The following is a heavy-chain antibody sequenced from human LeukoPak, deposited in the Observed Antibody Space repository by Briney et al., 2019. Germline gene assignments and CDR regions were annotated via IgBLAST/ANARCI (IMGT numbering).Heavy chain of an antibody. Sequence: GESLKISCKGSGYTFTTHWIGWVRQMPGKGLEWMGVIYPGDSDIRYSPSFQGQVTIPADKSVNTAYLLWSSLKASDTAIYYCARIGTTFTTLHPTGCFDLWGRGTLVTVSS. J-gene: IGHJ2*01. CDR2: IYPGDSDI. V-gene: IGHV5-51*01. CDR3: ARIGTTFTTLHPTGCFDL. D-gene: IGHD4-17*01. CDR1: GYTFTTHW.